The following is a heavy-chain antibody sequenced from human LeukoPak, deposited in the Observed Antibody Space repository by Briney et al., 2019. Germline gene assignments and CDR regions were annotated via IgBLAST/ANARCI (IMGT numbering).Heavy chain of an antibody. V-gene: IGHV1-69*13. J-gene: IGHJ6*03. CDR1: GGTFSSYV. CDR2: IIPIFGTA. D-gene: IGHD6-13*01. CDR3: ARVGYISSWGDGYYYMDV. Sequence: SVKVSCKASGGTFSSYVISWVRQAPGQGLEWMGGIIPIFGTANYAQKFQGRVTITADESTSTAYMELSSLRSEDTAVYYCARVGYISSWGDGYYYMDVWGKGTTVTVSS.